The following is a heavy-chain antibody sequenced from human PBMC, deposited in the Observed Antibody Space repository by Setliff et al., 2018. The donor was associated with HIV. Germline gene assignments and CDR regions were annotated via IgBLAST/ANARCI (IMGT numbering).Heavy chain of an antibody. CDR1: GYTLRRHG. D-gene: IGHD2-8*01. V-gene: IGHV1-18*01. CDR2: ISAYNGNT. CDR3: ARVNDILLGYWVGYFDY. J-gene: IGHJ4*02. Sequence: EASVKVSCKASGYTLRRHGISWVRQAPGQGLEWMGWISAYNGNTNYAQKFQGRVTLTTDTSTSTAYMELRSLRSDDTAVYYCARVNDILLGYWVGYFDYWGQGTLVTVSS.